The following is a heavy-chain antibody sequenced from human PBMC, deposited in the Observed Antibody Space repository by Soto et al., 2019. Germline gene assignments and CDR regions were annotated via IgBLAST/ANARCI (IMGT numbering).Heavy chain of an antibody. Sequence: GGSLRLSCAATGLIFSSHWMHWVRQAPGEGLVWVSRINGDGSSIAYANSVKGRFTISRDNAQDTLYLQMNSLRAEDTAVYYCAKGSPLPGPHGYWGQGTLVTVSS. V-gene: IGHV3-74*01. CDR2: INGDGSSI. CDR3: AKGSPLPGPHGY. CDR1: GLIFSSHW. J-gene: IGHJ4*02.